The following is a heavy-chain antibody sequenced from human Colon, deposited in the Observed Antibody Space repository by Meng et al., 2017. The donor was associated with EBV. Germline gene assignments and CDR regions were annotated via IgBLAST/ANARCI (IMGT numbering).Heavy chain of an antibody. J-gene: IGHJ5*02. CDR3: ARVSGRSFDP. CDR2: IYYIGGT. V-gene: IGHV4-61*01. Sequence: QWQLPESGPGLVKPSETLSLTCTVSGASVATGRYYWSWIRQPPGKGLEWIAYIYYIGGTNYNPSLKSRLTISLDTSKNQFSLSLRSVTAADTAVYYCARVSGRSFDPWGQGTLVTVSS. D-gene: IGHD3-10*01. CDR1: GASVATGRYY.